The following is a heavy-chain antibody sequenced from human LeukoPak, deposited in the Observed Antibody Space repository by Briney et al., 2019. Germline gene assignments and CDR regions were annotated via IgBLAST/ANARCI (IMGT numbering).Heavy chain of an antibody. Sequence: PGGSLRLSCAASGFTSSSYGMHWVRQAPGKGLEWVAVIWYDGTNKFYADSVKGRFTISRDNSKNILYLQMNSLRAEDTAVYYCAKDLYSSSSVGTAWGQGSLVTVSS. CDR2: IWYDGTNK. J-gene: IGHJ5*02. CDR1: GFTSSSYG. CDR3: AKDLYSSSSVGTA. V-gene: IGHV3-33*06. D-gene: IGHD6-6*01.